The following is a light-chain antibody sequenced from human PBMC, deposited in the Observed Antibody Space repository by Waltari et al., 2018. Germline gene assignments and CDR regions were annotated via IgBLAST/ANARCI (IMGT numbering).Light chain of an antibody. CDR1: SGQSRFG. Sequence: QPVLTQSPSASASLGASVKLTCTLSSGQSRFGIAWHQQEQGKAPRYLMRLNSDGSHTKGDGIPDRFSGSSSGAERYLTISNLQSEDEADYHCQTWDTGIQVFGGGTRLTVL. CDR2: LNSDGSH. J-gene: IGLJ3*02. CDR3: QTWDTGIQV. V-gene: IGLV4-69*01.